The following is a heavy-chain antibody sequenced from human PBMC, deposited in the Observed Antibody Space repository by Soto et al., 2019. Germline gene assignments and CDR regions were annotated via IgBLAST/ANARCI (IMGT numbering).Heavy chain of an antibody. D-gene: IGHD3-22*01. CDR2: IIPILGIA. CDR1: GGTFSSYT. Sequence: QVQLVQSGAEVKKPGSSVKVSCKASGGTFSSYTISWVRQAPGQGLEWMGRIIPILGIANYAQKFQGRVTIAADNSTSTAYMELSSLRSEDTAVYYCARGDYYDSSGYYLYYWGQGTLVTVSS. V-gene: IGHV1-69*02. J-gene: IGHJ4*01. CDR3: ARGDYYDSSGYYLYY.